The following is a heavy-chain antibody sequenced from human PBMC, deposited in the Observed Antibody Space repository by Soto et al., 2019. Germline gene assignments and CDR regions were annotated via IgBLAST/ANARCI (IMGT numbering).Heavy chain of an antibody. Sequence: QVQLQESGPGLVKPSETLSLTCTVSADFISSYYWCWIRQTPGKGLEWIGYIDYSRSTKYNPSLKSRVTISVDTSKNQFSLTLTSVTAADTAVYYCARRTAYWYFDLWGRSTLVTVSS. CDR1: ADFISSYY. V-gene: IGHV4-59*08. J-gene: IGHJ2*01. D-gene: IGHD2-21*02. CDR3: ARRTAYWYFDL. CDR2: IDYSRST.